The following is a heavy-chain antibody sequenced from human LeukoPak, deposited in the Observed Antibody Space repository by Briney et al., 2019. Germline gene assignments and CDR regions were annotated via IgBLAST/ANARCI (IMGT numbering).Heavy chain of an antibody. V-gene: IGHV1-18*01. Sequence: ASVQVSCKASGYSFTGYGISWVRQAPGQGVEWMGWISAYNGNTNYAQKLQGRVTMTTDTSTSTAYMELRSLRSDDTAVYYCARDCDRSGYYCYWGQGTLVTVSS. CDR3: ARDCDRSGYYCY. J-gene: IGHJ4*02. CDR1: GYSFTGYG. CDR2: ISAYNGNT. D-gene: IGHD3-22*01.